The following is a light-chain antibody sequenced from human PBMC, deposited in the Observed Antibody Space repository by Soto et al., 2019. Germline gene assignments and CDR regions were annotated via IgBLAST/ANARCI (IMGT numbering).Light chain of an antibody. J-gene: IGLJ2*01. CDR1: SSNIGAGYD. V-gene: IGLV1-40*01. CDR3: QSYDSSLSGVV. CDR2: GNS. Sequence: QSVLTQPPSVSGAPGQRVTISCTGSSSNIGAGYDVHWYQQLPGTAPKLLIYGNSNRPSGVPDRFSGSKSGNSASLAITGLQAEDEADYYRQSYDSSLSGVVFDGGTKLTVL.